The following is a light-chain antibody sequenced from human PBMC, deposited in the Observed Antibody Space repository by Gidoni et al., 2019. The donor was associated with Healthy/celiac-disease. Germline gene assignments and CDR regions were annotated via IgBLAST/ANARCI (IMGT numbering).Light chain of an antibody. CDR3: CSYAGSSTV. V-gene: IGLV2-23*03. CDR1: SSDVGSYNL. Sequence: QSALTPPASVSASPPQSITISCTGTSSDVGSYNLVSWYQQHPGKAPKLMIYEGSKRPSGVPNRFSGSKSGNTASLTISGLQAEDEADYYCCSYAGSSTVFGTGTKVTVL. CDR2: EGS. J-gene: IGLJ1*01.